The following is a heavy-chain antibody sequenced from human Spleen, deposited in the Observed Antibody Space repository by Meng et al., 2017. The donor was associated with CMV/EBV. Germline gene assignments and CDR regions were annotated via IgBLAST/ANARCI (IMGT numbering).Heavy chain of an antibody. CDR2: ISSSSTII. J-gene: IGHJ5*02. CDR1: GLTFSSYG. V-gene: IGHV3-48*04. D-gene: IGHD3-22*01. CDR3: ARGYHDREFRS. Sequence: GESLKISCAASGLTFSSYGMNWVRQAPGKGLEWVSYISSSSTIIYYADSVKGRFTISRDNAKNQLYLQMNSLRAEDTAVYFCARGYHDREFRSWGKGTLFTVSS.